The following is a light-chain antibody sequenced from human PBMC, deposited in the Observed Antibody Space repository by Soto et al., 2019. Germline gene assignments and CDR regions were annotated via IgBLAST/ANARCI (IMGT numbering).Light chain of an antibody. Sequence: EIVLTQSPVTLSLSPGERATLSCRASQSVSGYLAWYQQKPGQAPRLLIYDVSNRATGIPARFSGSGSGTDFTLTISSLEPEYFAIYYCQQRDYWQVTFGQGTRLEI. CDR2: DVS. J-gene: IGKJ5*01. CDR1: QSVSGY. CDR3: QQRDYWQVT. V-gene: IGKV3-11*01.